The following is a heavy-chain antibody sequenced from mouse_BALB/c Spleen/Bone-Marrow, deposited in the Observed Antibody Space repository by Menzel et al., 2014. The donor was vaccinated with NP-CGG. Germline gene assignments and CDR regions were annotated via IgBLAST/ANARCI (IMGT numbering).Heavy chain of an antibody. J-gene: IGHJ2*01. V-gene: IGHV1-5*01. Sequence: EVKLVESGTVLARPGASVKMSCKASGYTFTSYWMHWVKQGPGQGLEWIGTIYPGNSDTTYNQKFKGKAKLTAVTSTSTAYMELSSLTNEDSAVYYCTTLARNYFDYWGQGTTLTVSS. CDR2: IYPGNSDT. CDR1: GYTFTSYW. CDR3: TTLARNYFDY.